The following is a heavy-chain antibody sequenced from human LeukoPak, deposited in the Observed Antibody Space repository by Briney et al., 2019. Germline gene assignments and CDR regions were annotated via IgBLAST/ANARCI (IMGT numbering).Heavy chain of an antibody. Sequence: GGSLRLSCAASGFTFSSYAMSWVRQAPGKGLEWVSAISGSGGSTYYADSVKGRFTISRDNSKNTLYLQMNSLRAEDTAVYYCAKAATYYYDSSGSNFDHWGQGTLVTVSS. J-gene: IGHJ4*02. V-gene: IGHV3-23*01. D-gene: IGHD3-22*01. CDR3: AKAATYYYDSSGSNFDH. CDR1: GFTFSSYA. CDR2: ISGSGGST.